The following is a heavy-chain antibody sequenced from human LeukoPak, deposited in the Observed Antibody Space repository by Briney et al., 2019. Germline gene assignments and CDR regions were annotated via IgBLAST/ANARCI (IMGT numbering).Heavy chain of an antibody. V-gene: IGHV3-23*01. J-gene: IGHJ4*02. CDR3: ARGPWQLAGGNLFSYFDY. D-gene: IGHD6-6*01. CDR2: ISGSGGST. Sequence: GGSLRLSCAASGFTFSSYAMNWVRQAPGKGLEWVSVISGSGGSTFYADSVKGRFTISRDNSKNTLYLQMNSLRAEDTAVYYCARGPWQLAGGNLFSYFDYWGQGTLVTVSS. CDR1: GFTFSSYA.